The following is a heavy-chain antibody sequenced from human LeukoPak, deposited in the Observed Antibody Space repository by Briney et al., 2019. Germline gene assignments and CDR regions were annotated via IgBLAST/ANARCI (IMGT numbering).Heavy chain of an antibody. Sequence: VASVKVSCKASGYTFTSYDINWVRQATGQGLEWMGWMNPNSGNTGYAQKFQGRVTMTRNTSISTAYMELSSLRSEDTAVYYCARGRGSYQRNWFDSWGQGTLVTVSS. CDR3: ARGRGSYQRNWFDS. CDR1: GYTFTSYD. V-gene: IGHV1-8*01. D-gene: IGHD1-26*01. J-gene: IGHJ5*01. CDR2: MNPNSGNT.